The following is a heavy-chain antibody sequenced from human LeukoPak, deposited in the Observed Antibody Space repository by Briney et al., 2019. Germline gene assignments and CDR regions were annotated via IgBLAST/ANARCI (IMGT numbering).Heavy chain of an antibody. V-gene: IGHV3-48*02. CDR3: ARDDRWSCDY. J-gene: IGHJ4*02. CDR2: IRSRSSTI. Sequence: GGSLRLSCAASGFTFSSYSMNWVRQAPGKGLEWVSYIRSRSSTIYYADSVKGRFTISTDNAQNSLYLQMNSLRDEDTAVYYCARDDRWSCDYRGQGTLVTVSS. D-gene: IGHD2-15*01. CDR1: GFTFSSYS.